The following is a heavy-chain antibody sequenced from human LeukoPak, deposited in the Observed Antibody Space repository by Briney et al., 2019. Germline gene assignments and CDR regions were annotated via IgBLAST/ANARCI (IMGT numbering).Heavy chain of an antibody. CDR3: AKDGFDYYDSSGYYYFNY. D-gene: IGHD3-22*01. Sequence: PGGSLRLSCAASGFTFSNHAMSWVRQAPGKGLQWVSAISGGGVAIYYADSVKGRFTISRDNSKNTLYLQVNSLRAEDTAVYYCAKDGFDYYDSSGYYYFNYWGQGTLVTVSS. CDR2: ISGGGVAI. V-gene: IGHV3-23*01. CDR1: GFTFSNHA. J-gene: IGHJ4*02.